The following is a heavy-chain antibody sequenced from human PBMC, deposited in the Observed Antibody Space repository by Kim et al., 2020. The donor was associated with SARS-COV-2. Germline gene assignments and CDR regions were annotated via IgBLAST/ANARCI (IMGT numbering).Heavy chain of an antibody. D-gene: IGHD3-3*01. V-gene: IGHV1-69*13. J-gene: IGHJ6*02. CDR2: IIPIFGTA. CDR3: ARMPGTSRFLEWKYPEPGYYYGMDV. CDR1: GGTFSSYA. Sequence: SVKVSCKASGGTFSSYAISWVRQAPGQGLEWMGGIIPIFGTANYAQKFQGRVTITADESTSTAYMELSSLRSEDTAVYYCARMPGTSRFLEWKYPEPGYYYGMDVWGQGTTVTVSS.